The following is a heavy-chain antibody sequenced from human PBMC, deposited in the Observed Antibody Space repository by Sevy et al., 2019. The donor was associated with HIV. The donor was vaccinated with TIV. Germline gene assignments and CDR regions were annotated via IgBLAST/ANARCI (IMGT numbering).Heavy chain of an antibody. CDR3: ARDAGYSTGWYAGY. Sequence: GGSLRLSCAASGFSISPYAFHWVRQAPGKGLEWVALMSYDGSTRYNPDSAKGRFAISKDNSKNTLYLQMNRLRIEDTAIYYCARDAGYSTGWYAGYWGQGTLVTVSS. CDR2: MSYDGSTR. D-gene: IGHD6-19*01. J-gene: IGHJ4*02. V-gene: IGHV3-30*09. CDR1: GFSISPYA.